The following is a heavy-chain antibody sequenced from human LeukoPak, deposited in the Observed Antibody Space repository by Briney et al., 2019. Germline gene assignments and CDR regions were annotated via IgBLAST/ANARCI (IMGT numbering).Heavy chain of an antibody. Sequence: SVKVSCKASGGTFSSYAISWVRQAPGQGLEWMGRIIPIFGTANYAQKFQGRVTITTDESTSTAYMELSSLRSEDTAVCYCASGTGTTNDYWGQGTLVTVSS. CDR1: GGTFSSYA. V-gene: IGHV1-69*05. D-gene: IGHD1-1*01. CDR2: IIPIFGTA. J-gene: IGHJ4*02. CDR3: ASGTGTTNDY.